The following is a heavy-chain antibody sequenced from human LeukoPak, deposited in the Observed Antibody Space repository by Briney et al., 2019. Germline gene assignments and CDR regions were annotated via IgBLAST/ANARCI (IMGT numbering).Heavy chain of an antibody. D-gene: IGHD3-22*01. CDR2: IYTSGST. CDR1: GGSISNSY. CDR3: ARATTMILQY. Sequence: SETLSLTCTVSGGSISNSYWTWIRQPPGKGLEWIGYIYTSGSTNYNPSLKSRITISLDTSKSQLSLKLRSVTAADTAIYYCARATTMILQYWGQGTLAPVSS. V-gene: IGHV4-4*08. J-gene: IGHJ4*02.